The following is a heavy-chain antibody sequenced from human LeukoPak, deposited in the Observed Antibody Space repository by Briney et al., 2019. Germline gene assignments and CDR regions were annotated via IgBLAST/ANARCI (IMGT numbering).Heavy chain of an antibody. D-gene: IGHD3-3*01. CDR3: ARDPRITIFGVVIGTHPFDY. Sequence: GGSLRLSCAASGFTVSSNYISWVRQAPGKGLEWVSVIYSGGSTYYADSVKGRFTISRDNSKNTLYLQMNSLRAEDTAVYYCARDPRITIFGVVIGTHPFDYWGQGTLVTVSS. CDR1: GFTVSSNY. J-gene: IGHJ4*02. CDR2: IYSGGST. V-gene: IGHV3-66*01.